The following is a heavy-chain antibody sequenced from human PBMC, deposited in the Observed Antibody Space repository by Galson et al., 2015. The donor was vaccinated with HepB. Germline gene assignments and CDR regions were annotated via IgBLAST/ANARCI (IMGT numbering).Heavy chain of an antibody. J-gene: IGHJ4*02. V-gene: IGHV3-33*01. CDR1: GFTFSSYG. CDR3: ARDSSDYPRYFDY. CDR2: IWYDGSNK. D-gene: IGHD3-22*01. Sequence: SLRLSCAASGFTFSSYGMHWVRQAPGKGLEWVAVIWYDGSNKYYADSVKGRFTISRDNSKNTLYLQMNSLRAEDTAVYYCARDSSDYPRYFDYWGQGTLVTVSS.